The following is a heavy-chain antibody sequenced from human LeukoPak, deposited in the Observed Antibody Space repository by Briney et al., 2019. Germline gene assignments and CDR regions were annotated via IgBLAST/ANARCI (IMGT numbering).Heavy chain of an antibody. CDR3: ARHLAAAGTRWFDP. CDR2: INHSGST. J-gene: IGHJ5*02. D-gene: IGHD6-13*01. V-gene: IGHV4-34*01. CDR1: GGSFSGYY. Sequence: SETLSLTCAVYGGSFSGYYWSWIRQPPGKGLEWIGEINHSGSTNYNPSLKSRVTISVDTSKNQFSLKLSSVTAADTAVYYCARHLAAAGTRWFDPWGQGTLVTVSS.